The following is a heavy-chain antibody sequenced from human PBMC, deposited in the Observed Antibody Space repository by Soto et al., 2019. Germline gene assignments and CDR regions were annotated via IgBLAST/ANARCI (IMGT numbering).Heavy chain of an antibody. D-gene: IGHD4-17*01. CDR2: ITDAGGRT. J-gene: IGHJ5*02. CDR3: AKSVGTYGDNTERAERFDP. CDR1: GIIFNNYA. V-gene: IGHV3-23*01. Sequence: EVQLLASGGGLVQPGGSLRLSCVASGIIFNNYAMSWVRQAPGKGLEWVSVITDAGGRTYYAASAQGRFTISRDNSKNTLYLQLHSLRAEDTAIYYCAKSVGTYGDNTERAERFDPWGQGTLVTVSS.